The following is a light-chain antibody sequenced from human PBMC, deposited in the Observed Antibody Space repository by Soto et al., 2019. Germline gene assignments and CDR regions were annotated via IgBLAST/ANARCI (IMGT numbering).Light chain of an antibody. CDR2: WAS. CDR3: QQYYSTPLT. J-gene: IGKJ4*01. V-gene: IGKV4-1*01. CDR1: QSVLYSSNNKNY. Sequence: DFVLTRSPDSLAVSLGESSTINCKSSQSVLYSSNNKNYLAWYQQKPGQPPKLLIYWASTRESGVPDRFSGSGSGTDFTLTISSLQAEDVAVYYCQQYYSTPLTFGGGTKVDIK.